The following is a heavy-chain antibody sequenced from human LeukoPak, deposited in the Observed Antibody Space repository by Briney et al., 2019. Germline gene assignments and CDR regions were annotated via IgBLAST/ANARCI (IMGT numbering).Heavy chain of an antibody. Sequence: SVKVSCKASGGTFTSYAINWVRQAPGQGLEWMGGIIPIFGTANYAQKFQGRVTITADESTSTAYMELSSLRSDDTAVYYCARDGARYCGGGSCYWADYWGQGTLVTVSS. CDR1: GGTFTSYA. D-gene: IGHD2-15*01. J-gene: IGHJ4*02. CDR3: ARDGARYCGGGSCYWADY. CDR2: IIPIFGTA. V-gene: IGHV1-69*13.